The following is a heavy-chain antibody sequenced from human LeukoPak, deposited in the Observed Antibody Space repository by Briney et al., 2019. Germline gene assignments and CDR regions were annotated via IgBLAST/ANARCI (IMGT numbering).Heavy chain of an antibody. CDR2: IKPDGSEK. CDR3: RYSSRGGFDY. Sequence: GGSLRLSCAASGFTFSSYAMSWVRQAPGKGLEWVANIKPDGSEKYYVDSVRGRFTISRDNAKNSLYLQMNSLRAEDTAVYYCRYSSRGGFDYWGQGTLVTVSS. D-gene: IGHD6-13*01. J-gene: IGHJ4*02. V-gene: IGHV3-7*01. CDR1: GFTFSSYA.